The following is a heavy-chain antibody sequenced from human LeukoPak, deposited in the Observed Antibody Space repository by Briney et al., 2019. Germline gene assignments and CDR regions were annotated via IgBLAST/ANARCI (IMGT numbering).Heavy chain of an antibody. D-gene: IGHD3-10*01. V-gene: IGHV1-69*06. Sequence: ASVKVSCKASGGTFSSYAISWVRQAPGQGLEWMGGIIPIFGTANYAQKFQGRVTITADKSTSTAYMELSSLRSEDTAVYYCASGSYYNTYYYYYMDVWGKGTTVTVSS. J-gene: IGHJ6*03. CDR1: GGTFSSYA. CDR3: ASGSYYNTYYYYYMDV. CDR2: IIPIFGTA.